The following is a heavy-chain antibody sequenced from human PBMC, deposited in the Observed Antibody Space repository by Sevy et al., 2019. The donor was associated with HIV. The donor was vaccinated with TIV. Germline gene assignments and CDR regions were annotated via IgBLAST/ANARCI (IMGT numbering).Heavy chain of an antibody. J-gene: IGHJ6*02. CDR2: ISNDGSDK. D-gene: IGHD2-15*01. Sequence: GGSLRLSCAASGFIFRNYGMHWVRQAPGKGLEWVALISNDGSDKNYVDSVKGRFTISRDNSKDIVYLQMNSLRAEDTAVYYCARGGDCSGGSCYLFYYYYGMDVWGQGTTVTVSS. CDR1: GFIFRNYG. V-gene: IGHV3-30*03. CDR3: ARGGDCSGGSCYLFYYYYGMDV.